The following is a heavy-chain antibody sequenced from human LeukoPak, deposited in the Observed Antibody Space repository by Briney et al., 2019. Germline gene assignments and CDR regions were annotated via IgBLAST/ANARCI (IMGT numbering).Heavy chain of an antibody. V-gene: IGHV3-30*18. CDR2: ISYDGSNK. J-gene: IGHJ3*02. Sequence: GGSLRLSCAASGFTFSSYSMNWVRQAPGKGLEWVAVISYDGSNKYYADSVKGRFTISRDNSKNTLYLQMNSLRAEDTAVYYCANALLYYYGSGSYFRVDAFDIWGQGTMVTVSS. CDR3: ANALLYYYGSGSYFRVDAFDI. D-gene: IGHD3-10*01. CDR1: GFTFSSYS.